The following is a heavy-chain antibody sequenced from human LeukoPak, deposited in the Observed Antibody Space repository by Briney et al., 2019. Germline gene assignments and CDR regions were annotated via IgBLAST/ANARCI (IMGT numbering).Heavy chain of an antibody. D-gene: IGHD6-13*01. CDR1: GFTFSDYS. Sequence: GGSLRLSCAASGFTFSDYSMNWIRQAPGKGLEWVSHISRSGDNTNYADSVKGRFTISRDNARNSLFLQMNSLTAEDTAVYYCARRGGSSRGSQGDDYWGQGTQVTVSS. J-gene: IGHJ4*02. CDR3: ARRGGSSRGSQGDDY. CDR2: ISRSGDNT. V-gene: IGHV3-11*03.